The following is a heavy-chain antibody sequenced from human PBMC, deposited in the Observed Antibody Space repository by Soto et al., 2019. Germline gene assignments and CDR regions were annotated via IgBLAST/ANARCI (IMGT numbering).Heavy chain of an antibody. CDR3: ARDGRTGNYITKHAFDI. CDR1: GGSISSDNYY. D-gene: IGHD1-7*01. Sequence: QVQLQESGPGLVKPSQTLSLTCTVSGGSISSDNYYWSWIRQPPGKGLEWIGYIYYSGTTYYNPXLNTRVTISVXXSXTXXSLRLSSMTAADTAVYYCARDGRTGNYITKHAFDIWGQGTMVTVSS. CDR2: IYYSGTT. J-gene: IGHJ3*02. V-gene: IGHV4-30-4*01.